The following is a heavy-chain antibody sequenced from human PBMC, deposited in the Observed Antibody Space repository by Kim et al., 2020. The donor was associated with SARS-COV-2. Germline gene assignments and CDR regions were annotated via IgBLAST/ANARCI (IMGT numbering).Heavy chain of an antibody. CDR1: GFTFSSYA. D-gene: IGHD3-16*01. CDR2: ISYDGSNK. CDR3: ARDHGGPSYYYYGMDV. V-gene: IGHV3-30*04. Sequence: GGSLRLSCAVFGFTFSSYAMNWVRQAPGKGLEWVAVISYDGSNKYYVDSVKGRFTISRDNSKNTLYLQMNSLRAEDTAVYYCARDHGGPSYYYYGMDVWGQGTTVTVSS. J-gene: IGHJ6*02.